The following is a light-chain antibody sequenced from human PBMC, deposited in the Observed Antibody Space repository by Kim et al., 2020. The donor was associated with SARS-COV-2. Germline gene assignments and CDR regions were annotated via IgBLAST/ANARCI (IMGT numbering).Light chain of an antibody. CDR2: DVS. CDR3: SSYTSSSTREV. V-gene: IGLV2-14*03. Sequence: QSVLTQPASVSVSPGQSITISCTGTSSDVGGYNYVSWYQQHPGKAPKLMIYDVSNRPSGVSNRFSGSKSGNTASLTISGLQAEDEADYYCSSYTSSSTREVFGTGTKVTVL. CDR1: SSDVGGYNY. J-gene: IGLJ1*01.